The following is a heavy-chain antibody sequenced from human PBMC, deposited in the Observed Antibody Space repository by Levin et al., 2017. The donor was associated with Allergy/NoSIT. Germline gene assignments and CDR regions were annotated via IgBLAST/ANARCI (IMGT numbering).Heavy chain of an antibody. J-gene: IGHJ4*02. D-gene: IGHD2-15*01. CDR3: ARATVLGGFED. V-gene: IGHV3-53*01. CDR2: IYTGGST. CDR1: GFTVSNTY. Sequence: PGESLKISCAASGFTVSNTYMGWARQAPGKGLEWVSVIYTGGSTYYADSVKGRFTISRDNSKNTLYLQMNSLRAEDTAVYYCARATVLGGFEDWGQGTLVTVSS.